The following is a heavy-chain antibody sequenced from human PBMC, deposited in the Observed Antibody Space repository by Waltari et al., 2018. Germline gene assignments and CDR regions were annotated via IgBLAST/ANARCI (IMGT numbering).Heavy chain of an antibody. V-gene: IGHV3-74*01. CDR2: INSDGRST. CDR1: GFTFTKYW. Sequence: EVQLVESGGGLVQPGGSLRLSCAASGFTFTKYWMPWVRQDAGKGLMWVAHINSDGRSTTYGDSVKGRFTITRDNAESTVYLHLNNLRVDDTAVYFCARKGGTGYPYGPFYYDHWGQGTLVNVSS. J-gene: IGHJ4*02. CDR3: ARKGGTGYPYGPFYYDH. D-gene: IGHD3-9*01.